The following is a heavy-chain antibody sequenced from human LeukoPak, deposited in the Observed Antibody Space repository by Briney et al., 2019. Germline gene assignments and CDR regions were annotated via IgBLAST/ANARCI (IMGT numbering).Heavy chain of an antibody. V-gene: IGHV3-23*01. CDR1: GFTFSSYA. CDR2: ISGSGGST. J-gene: IGHJ4*02. Sequence: GGSLRLSCAASGFTFSSYAMSWVRQAPGKGLEWVSAISGSGGSTYYADSVKGRFTISRDNSKNTLYLQMNSLKTEDTAVYYCTTDPYYDILTGYWWGQGTLVTVSS. D-gene: IGHD3-9*01. CDR3: TTDPYYDILTGYW.